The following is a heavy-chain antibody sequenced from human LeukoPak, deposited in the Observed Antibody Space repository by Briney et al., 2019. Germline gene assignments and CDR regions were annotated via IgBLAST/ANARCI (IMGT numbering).Heavy chain of an antibody. D-gene: IGHD2-21*01. Sequence: GGSLRLSCAASEFTFSTFWMSWVRQAPGKALEWVANIKADGSVKHYVDSVEGRFSISRDNARSSLYLQMNSLRAEDTAVYYCVRDSDYQRNSGGLYAHYDALDIWGHGTMVTVSS. CDR1: EFTFSTFW. CDR2: IKADGSVK. V-gene: IGHV3-7*01. J-gene: IGHJ3*02. CDR3: VRDSDYQRNSGGLYAHYDALDI.